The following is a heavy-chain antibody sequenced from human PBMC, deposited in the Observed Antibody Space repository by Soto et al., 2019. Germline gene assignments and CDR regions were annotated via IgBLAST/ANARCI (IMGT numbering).Heavy chain of an antibody. CDR3: ARIRVSVTIFGATRHYYYGMYG. V-gene: IGHV1-8*01. J-gene: IGHJ6*02. Sequence: QVQLVQSGAEVKKPGASVKVSCKASGYTFTNYDINWVRQATGHGLEWMGWVNPNSGDVGYAQKFQARVPMHRNPPINTADMALCSLRPEDTAVYYCARIRVSVTIFGATRHYYYGMYGWGQGTTVTVSS. D-gene: IGHD3-3*01. CDR1: GYTFTNYD. CDR2: VNPNSGDV.